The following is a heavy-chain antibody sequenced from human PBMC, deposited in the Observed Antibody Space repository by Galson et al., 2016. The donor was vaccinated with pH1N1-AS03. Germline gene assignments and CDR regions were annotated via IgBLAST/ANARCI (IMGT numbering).Heavy chain of an antibody. CDR1: GYSFTNYY. CDR2: INPSGGGT. D-gene: IGHD5-24*01. V-gene: IGHV1-46*01. CDR3: ARELKEAIIAFYYYGMDV. Sequence: SVKVSCKASGYSFTNYYIHWVRQAPGQGLEWMGIINPSGGGTSYSQKLQGRVTMTRDSSTGTVYMELSSLTSEDTAVYYCARELKEAIIAFYYYGMDVWGQGTTVTVSS. J-gene: IGHJ6*02.